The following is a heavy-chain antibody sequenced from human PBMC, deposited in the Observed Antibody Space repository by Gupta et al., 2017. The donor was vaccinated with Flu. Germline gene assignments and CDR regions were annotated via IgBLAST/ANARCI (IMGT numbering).Heavy chain of an antibody. CDR3: ESHSSIAASVDY. D-gene: IGHD6-6*01. CDR1: GFTFSTYA. V-gene: IGHV3-23*01. CDR2: ISPGSSTA. J-gene: IGHJ4*02. Sequence: EVQLLESGGGLVQPGGSLGLSCAASGFTFSTYAMTWVRQAPGKGLEWVSNISPGSSTAHYADAVKGRFTISRDNSKKTRYLKMLSMRAEDTAVYFCESHSSIAASVDYGGQGTMVTVYS.